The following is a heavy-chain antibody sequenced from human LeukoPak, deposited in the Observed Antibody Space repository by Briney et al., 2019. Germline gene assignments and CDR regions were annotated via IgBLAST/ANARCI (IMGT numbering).Heavy chain of an antibody. CDR3: ARGAYYIGWYYDDY. CDR1: GFTFSTYA. J-gene: IGHJ4*02. Sequence: TGGSLRLSCAASGFTFSTYAMSWVRQAPGKGLEWVSGISDSGGTTYYADSVKGRFTISRDNSKNTLYLQMNSLRTEDTAVYYCARGAYYIGWYYDDYWGQGTLVTVSS. D-gene: IGHD3-3*01. CDR2: ISDSGGTT. V-gene: IGHV3-23*01.